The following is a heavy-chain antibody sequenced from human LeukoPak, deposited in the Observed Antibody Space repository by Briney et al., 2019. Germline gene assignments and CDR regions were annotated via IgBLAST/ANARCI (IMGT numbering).Heavy chain of an antibody. V-gene: IGHV4-59*12. D-gene: IGHD3-3*01. J-gene: IGHJ3*02. Sequence: SETLSLTCTVSGGSISSYYWSWIRQPPGKGLEWIGYIYYSGSTNYNPSLKSRVTISVDTSKNQFSLKLSSVAAADTAVYYCARDKVRTIFGVVIGNAFDIWGQGTMVTVSS. CDR3: ARDKVRTIFGVVIGNAFDI. CDR2: IYYSGST. CDR1: GGSISSYY.